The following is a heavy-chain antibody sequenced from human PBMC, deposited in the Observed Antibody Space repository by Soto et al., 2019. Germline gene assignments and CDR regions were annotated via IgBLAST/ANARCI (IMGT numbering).Heavy chain of an antibody. D-gene: IGHD5-18*01. CDR2: IYYSGST. Sequence: SETLSLTCTVSGGSISSYYWSWIRQPPGKGLEWIGYIYYSGSTNYNPSLKSRVTISVDTSKNQFSLKLSSVTAADTAVYYCARNVDTAMVFDYWGQGTLVTVSS. CDR1: GGSISSYY. V-gene: IGHV4-59*08. CDR3: ARNVDTAMVFDY. J-gene: IGHJ4*02.